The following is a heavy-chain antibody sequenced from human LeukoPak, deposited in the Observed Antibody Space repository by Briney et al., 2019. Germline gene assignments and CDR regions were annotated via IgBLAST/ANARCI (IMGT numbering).Heavy chain of an antibody. CDR3: ARADTVTTYYYGMDV. V-gene: IGHV4-30-4*01. D-gene: IGHD4-17*01. Sequence: PSETLSLTCTVSGGSISSGDYYSSWIRQPPGKGLEWIGYIYYSGNTYYNPSLKSRLTMSVDRSKNQFSLKLSSVTAADTAVYFCARADTVTTYYYGMDVWGQGTTVTVSS. CDR1: GGSISSGDYY. CDR2: IYYSGNT. J-gene: IGHJ6*02.